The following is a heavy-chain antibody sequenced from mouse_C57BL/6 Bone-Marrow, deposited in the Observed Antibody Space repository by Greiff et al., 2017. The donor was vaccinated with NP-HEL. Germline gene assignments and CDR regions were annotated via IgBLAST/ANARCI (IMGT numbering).Heavy chain of an antibody. Sequence: QVQLKQPGAELVKPGASVKLSCKASGYTFTSYWMHWVKQRPGQGLEWIGMIYPNSGSTNYNEKFKRKATLTVDKSSSTAYMQLSSLTSEDSAVYYCARGLLWLRRRDYYAMDYWGQGTAVTVSS. D-gene: IGHD2-2*01. CDR2: IYPNSGST. J-gene: IGHJ4*01. CDR3: ARGLLWLRRRDYYAMDY. CDR1: GYTFTSYW. V-gene: IGHV1-64*01.